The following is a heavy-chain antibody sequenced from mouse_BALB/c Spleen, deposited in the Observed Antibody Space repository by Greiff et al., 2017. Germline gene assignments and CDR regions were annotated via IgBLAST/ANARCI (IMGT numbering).Heavy chain of an antibody. J-gene: IGHJ2*01. CDR2: INPSNGGT. Sequence: QVQLQQSGAELVRPGASVKLSCKASGYTFTSYYMYWVKQRPGQGLEWIGEINPSNGGTNFNEKFKSKATLTVDKSSSTAYMQLSSLTSEDSAVYYCRVVITTVVATADYWGQGTTLTVSS. CDR3: RVVITTVVATADY. V-gene: IGHV1S16*01. CDR1: GYTFTSYY. D-gene: IGHD1-1*01.